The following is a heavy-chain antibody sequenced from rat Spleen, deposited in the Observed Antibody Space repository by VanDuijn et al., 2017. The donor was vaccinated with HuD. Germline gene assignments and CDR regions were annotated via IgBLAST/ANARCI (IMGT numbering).Heavy chain of an antibody. CDR2: INTDGDST. J-gene: IGHJ3*01. V-gene: IGHV5S13*01. Sequence: EVQLVESDGGLVQPGRSLKLSCAASGFTFSNYGMAWVRQAPGKGLEWVSSINTDGDSTYYPDSVKGRFTISRDNAQNTLYLQMNSLRSEDTATYYCTRGDYGGNWFAYWGQGTLVTVSS. D-gene: IGHD1-11*01. CDR1: GFTFSNYG. CDR3: TRGDYGGNWFAY.